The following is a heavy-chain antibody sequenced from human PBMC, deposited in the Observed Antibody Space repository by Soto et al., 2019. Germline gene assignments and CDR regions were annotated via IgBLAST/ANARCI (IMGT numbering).Heavy chain of an antibody. CDR2: IYSGGST. J-gene: IGHJ6*02. CDR3: ARDSVVTGPCYYYGMDV. CDR1: GFTVSSNY. V-gene: IGHV3-53*04. Sequence: EVQLVESGGGLVQPGGSLRLSCAASGFTVSSNYMSWVRQAPGKGLEWVSVIYSGGSTYYADSVKGRFTISRHNSKNTLYLQMNSLRAEDTAVYYCARDSVVTGPCYYYGMDVWGQGTTVTVSS. D-gene: IGHD2-15*01.